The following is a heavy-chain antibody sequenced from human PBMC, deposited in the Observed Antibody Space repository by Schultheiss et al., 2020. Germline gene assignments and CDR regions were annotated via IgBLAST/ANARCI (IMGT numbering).Heavy chain of an antibody. J-gene: IGHJ4*02. CDR1: GFSFSSHA. CDR2: ISGSGGST. CDR3: AKDTGGYYRPFGN. Sequence: GGSLRLSCAASGFSFSSHAMSWVRQAPGKGLEWVSAISGSGGSTYYADSVKGRFTISRDNSGNTLYLEMNSLRAEDTAVYYCAKDTGGYYRPFGNWGQGTLVTVSS. V-gene: IGHV3-23*01. D-gene: IGHD3-3*01.